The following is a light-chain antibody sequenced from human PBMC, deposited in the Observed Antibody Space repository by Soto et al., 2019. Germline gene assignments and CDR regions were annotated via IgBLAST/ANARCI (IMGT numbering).Light chain of an antibody. V-gene: IGKV1-9*01. Sequence: DIQLTQSPSFLSASVGDRVTITCRASRGITSYLAWYQQKPGKAPNLLIYAASTLQSGVPSRFSGSGSGTEFTLTITTLQPEDFATYYCQQLRSYPLTFGQGTRLEIK. CDR1: RGITSY. CDR2: AAS. CDR3: QQLRSYPLT. J-gene: IGKJ5*01.